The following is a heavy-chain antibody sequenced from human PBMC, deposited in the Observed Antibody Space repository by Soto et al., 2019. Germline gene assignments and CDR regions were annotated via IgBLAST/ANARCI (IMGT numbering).Heavy chain of an antibody. CDR3: ARAIYDFWSGYYSGSVGNYMDV. J-gene: IGHJ6*03. Sequence: QVQLQESGPGLVKPSETLSLTCTVSGGSISSYYWSWIRQPPGKGLEWIGYIYYSGSTNYNPSLTSRVTISVDTSKNHVSLKLSSVTAADTAVYYCARAIYDFWSGYYSGSVGNYMDVWGKGTTVTVSS. V-gene: IGHV4-59*01. D-gene: IGHD3-3*01. CDR1: GGSISSYY. CDR2: IYYSGST.